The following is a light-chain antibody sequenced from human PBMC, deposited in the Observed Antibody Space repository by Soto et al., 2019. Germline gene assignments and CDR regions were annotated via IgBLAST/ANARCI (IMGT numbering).Light chain of an antibody. J-gene: IGLJ2*01. V-gene: IGLV2-14*01. CDR3: SSYTSSSTLVV. Sequence: QSALTQPASVSGSPGPSITISCTGTSSDVGGYNYVSWYQQHPGKAPKLMIYEVSNRPSGVSNRFSDSKSGNTASLTISGLQAEDEADYYCSSYTSSSTLVVFGGGTKLTVL. CDR1: SSDVGGYNY. CDR2: EVS.